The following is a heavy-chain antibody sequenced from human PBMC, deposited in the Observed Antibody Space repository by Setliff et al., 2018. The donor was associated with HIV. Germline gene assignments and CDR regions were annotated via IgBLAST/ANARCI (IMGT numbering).Heavy chain of an antibody. CDR1: GGSISRGDYY. CDR2: INHSGST. CDR3: ARYDGYKVSFDN. D-gene: IGHD5-18*01. Sequence: SETLSLTCTVSGGSISRGDYYWNWIRQPPGKGLEWIAEINHSGSTNYNPSLKSRATISVDTSQNQLSLKLSSVTAADTAMYYCARYDGYKVSFDNWGPGTLVTVS. V-gene: IGHV4-39*07. J-gene: IGHJ4*02.